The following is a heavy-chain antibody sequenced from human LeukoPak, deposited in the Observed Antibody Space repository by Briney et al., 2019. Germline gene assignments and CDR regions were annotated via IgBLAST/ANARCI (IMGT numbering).Heavy chain of an antibody. Sequence: SETLSLTCTVSGGSISSGGYYWSWIRQHPGKGLEWIGYIYYSGSTYYNPSLKSRVTISVDTSKNQFSLKLSSVTAADTAVYYCARVDSGSFLFDYWGQGTLVTVSS. CDR1: GGSISSGGYY. D-gene: IGHD1-26*01. CDR2: IYYSGST. J-gene: IGHJ4*02. V-gene: IGHV4-31*03. CDR3: ARVDSGSFLFDY.